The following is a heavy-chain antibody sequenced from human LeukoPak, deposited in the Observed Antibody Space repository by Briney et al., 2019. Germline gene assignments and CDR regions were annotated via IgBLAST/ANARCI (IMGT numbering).Heavy chain of an antibody. V-gene: IGHV3-11*01. CDR3: ARDPGYGGNYDY. Sequence: GGSLRLSCAASGFTFSDYYMSWIRQAPGKGLEWVSYISSSGSTIYYADSVKGRFTISRDNAKNSLYQPMNSMRAEDTAVYYCARDPGYGGNYDYWCQGTLVTVSS. CDR2: ISSSGSTI. D-gene: IGHD4-23*01. J-gene: IGHJ4*02. CDR1: GFTFSDYY.